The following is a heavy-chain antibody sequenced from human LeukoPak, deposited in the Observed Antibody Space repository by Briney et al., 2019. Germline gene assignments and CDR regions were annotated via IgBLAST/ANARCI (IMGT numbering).Heavy chain of an antibody. D-gene: IGHD3-3*01. CDR1: GGSISSGGYY. V-gene: IGHV4-30-2*01. CDR2: NYHSESN. Sequence: SETLSLTCTVSGGSISSGGYYWCWIRQPPGKGLEWIGYNYHSESNYYNSSLKSRVTISVDRSKNQFSFNLCSGTAADTGVYYCARGARITIFGVVTFPFEIWGQGTMVTVSS. CDR3: ARGARITIFGVVTFPFEI. J-gene: IGHJ3*02.